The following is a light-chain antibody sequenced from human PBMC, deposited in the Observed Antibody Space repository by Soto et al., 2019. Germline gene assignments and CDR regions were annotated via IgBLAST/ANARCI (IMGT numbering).Light chain of an antibody. V-gene: IGLV2-14*03. Sequence: QSVLTQPASVSGSPGQSITSSCTGTSSDIGGYNFVSWYQQHPDKGPKLMIYDVSNRPSGVSNRFSGSKSGNTASLTISGLQAEDEADYYCSSYTSSSTPYVFGTGTKDTVL. J-gene: IGLJ1*01. CDR1: SSDIGGYNF. CDR2: DVS. CDR3: SSYTSSSTPYV.